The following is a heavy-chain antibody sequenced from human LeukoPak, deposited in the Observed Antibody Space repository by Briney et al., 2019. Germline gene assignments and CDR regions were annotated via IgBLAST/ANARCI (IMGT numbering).Heavy chain of an antibody. CDR2: IIPIFGIA. Sequence: LVKVSCKASGGTFSSYAISWVRQAPGQGLEWMGRIIPIFGIANYAQKFQGRVTITADKSTSTAYMELSSLRSGDTAVYYCARDRRIAAASYYYGMDVWGQGTTVTVSS. V-gene: IGHV1-69*04. CDR1: GGTFSSYA. CDR3: ARDRRIAAASYYYGMDV. D-gene: IGHD6-13*01. J-gene: IGHJ6*02.